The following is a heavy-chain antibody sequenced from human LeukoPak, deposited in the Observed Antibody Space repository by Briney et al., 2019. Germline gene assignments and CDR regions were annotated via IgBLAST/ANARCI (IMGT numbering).Heavy chain of an antibody. CDR3: ARRRGDGYSYGVRDAFDK. D-gene: IGHD5-18*01. V-gene: IGHV4-39*01. CDR2: IYYSGST. J-gene: IGHJ3*02. CDR1: GGSISTTSNY. Sequence: SETLSLTCTVSGGSISTTSNYWGWIRQPPRKGLEWIGTIYYSGSTYYNPSLKSRVTISVDTSKNQFSLKLSSVTAADTAVFYCARRRGDGYSYGVRDAFDKWGQGTMVTVSS.